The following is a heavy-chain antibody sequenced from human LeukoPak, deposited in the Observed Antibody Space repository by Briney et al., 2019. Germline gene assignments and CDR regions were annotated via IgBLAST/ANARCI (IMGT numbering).Heavy chain of an antibody. CDR1: GFSFNINS. CDR2: ISDSGGST. CDR3: AKVGITVAGDYYDY. J-gene: IGHJ4*02. V-gene: IGHV3-23*01. Sequence: GGSLRLSCAASGFSFNINSMSWVRQAPGKGLEWVSVISDSGGSTNYADSVKGLFTNSRDNSRSTVYLQMNSLRADDTAVYYCAKVGITVAGDYYDYWGQGTLVTVSP. D-gene: IGHD6-19*01.